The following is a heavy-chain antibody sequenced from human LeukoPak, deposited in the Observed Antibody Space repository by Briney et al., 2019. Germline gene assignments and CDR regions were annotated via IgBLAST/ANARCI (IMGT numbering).Heavy chain of an antibody. J-gene: IGHJ4*02. D-gene: IGHD3-16*02. Sequence: SETLSLTSAVHRGSSCDYYRSWIRHPPRERLEWIGEINRSGTTNYSPSLTSRVSISVDTSKNQFSLKLNSVTAADPAMYYCASHYSSGSYRYTGSFGSWGQGMLVNVSS. CDR1: RGSSCDYY. CDR2: INRSGTT. V-gene: IGHV4-34*01. CDR3: ASHYSSGSYRYTGSFGS.